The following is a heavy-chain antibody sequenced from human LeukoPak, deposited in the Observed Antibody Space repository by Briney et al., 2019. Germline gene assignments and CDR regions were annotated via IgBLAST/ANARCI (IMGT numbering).Heavy chain of an antibody. J-gene: IGHJ4*02. D-gene: IGHD3-3*02. V-gene: IGHV4-4*02. Sequence: GSLRLSCAASGFTFSSCWMSWVRQPPGKGLEWIGEIYQSASTYNPSLQSRVTISVDESKNQFSLELNSVTAADTAVYYCVRNGHFCLEYWGQGTLVTVSS. CDR3: VRNGHFCLEY. CDR1: GFTFSSCW. CDR2: IYQSAST.